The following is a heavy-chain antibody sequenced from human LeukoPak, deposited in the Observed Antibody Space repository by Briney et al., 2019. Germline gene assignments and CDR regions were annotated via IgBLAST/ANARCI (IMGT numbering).Heavy chain of an antibody. D-gene: IGHD3-22*01. CDR2: VHTSGTS. J-gene: IGHJ4*02. Sequence: SETLSLTCTVSGVPISSFHWSWIRQPAGKGLEWIGRVHTSGTSNYNPSLESRVTMSGDTSKNQFSLSLSSVTAADTAVCYCARDGYYDSSGYSYFDYWGQGTLVTVSA. V-gene: IGHV4-4*07. CDR3: ARDGYYDSSGYSYFDY. CDR1: GVPISSFH.